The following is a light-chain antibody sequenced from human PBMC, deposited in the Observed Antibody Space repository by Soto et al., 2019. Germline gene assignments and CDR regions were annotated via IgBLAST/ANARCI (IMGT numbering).Light chain of an antibody. CDR3: GTWDSSLSAVV. CDR1: SGNIGNNY. Sequence: QSVLTQPPSVSAAPGQKVTISCSGSSGNIGNNYVSWYQQLPGTAPKLLIYDNNKRPSGIPDRFSGSKSGTSATLGITGLQTGDEADYYCGTWDSSLSAVVFGGGTKVTVL. CDR2: DNN. J-gene: IGLJ3*02. V-gene: IGLV1-51*01.